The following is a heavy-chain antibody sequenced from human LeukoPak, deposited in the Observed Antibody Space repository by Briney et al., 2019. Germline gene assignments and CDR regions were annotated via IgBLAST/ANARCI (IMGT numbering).Heavy chain of an antibody. D-gene: IGHD3-10*01. Sequence: GGSLRLSCAASGFTFSSYSMNWVRQAPGKGLEWVSSISSSSSSYIYYADSVKGRFTISRDNAKNSLYLQMNSLRAENTAVYYCARMKMVRGVINWFDPWGQGTLVTVSS. CDR3: ARMKMVRGVINWFDP. CDR1: GFTFSSYS. V-gene: IGHV3-21*01. J-gene: IGHJ5*02. CDR2: ISSSSSSYI.